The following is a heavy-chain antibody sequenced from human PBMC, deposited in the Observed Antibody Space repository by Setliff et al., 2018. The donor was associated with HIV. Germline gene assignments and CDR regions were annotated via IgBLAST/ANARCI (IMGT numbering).Heavy chain of an antibody. V-gene: IGHV4-34*01. J-gene: IGHJ4*02. Sequence: SETLSLTCGVYVGSLRSYYWSWIRQSPGKGLEWIGEINYSGSTNYNPSLKSRVTISIDTSKNQFSLKLSSVTAADTAVYYCASFFVTTVTNQDYWGQGTPVTVSS. CDR2: INYSGST. CDR1: VGSLRSYY. D-gene: IGHD4-17*01. CDR3: ASFFVTTVTNQDY.